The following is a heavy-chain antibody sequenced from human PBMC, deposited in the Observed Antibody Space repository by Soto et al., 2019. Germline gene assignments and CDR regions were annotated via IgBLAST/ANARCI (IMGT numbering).Heavy chain of an antibody. Sequence: QVQLQQWGAGLLKPSETLSLTCAVYGGSFSGYYWSWIRQPPVKGLEWIGEINHSGSSNYNPSLRTRVTTAADTSTNQFSLNLSSVTAADTAVYYCARVSRVKTRITMDRGPHYYYGMVLWGEGATVTVSS. CDR3: ARVSRVKTRITMDRGPHYYYGMVL. CDR2: INHSGSS. J-gene: IGHJ6*04. CDR1: GGSFSGYY. V-gene: IGHV4-34*01. D-gene: IGHD3-10*01.